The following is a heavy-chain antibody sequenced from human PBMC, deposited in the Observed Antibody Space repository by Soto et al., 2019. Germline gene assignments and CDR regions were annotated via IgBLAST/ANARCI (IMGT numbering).Heavy chain of an antibody. CDR1: GFTFSNYG. J-gene: IGHJ4*02. CDR3: ERDDDYPENPSEY. V-gene: IGHV3-33*01. CDR2: ILKDGSDQ. D-gene: IGHD4-17*01. Sequence: QVQLAESGGGVVQPGRSLRLSCAATGFTFSNYGMHWVRQAPGKGLEWVAVILKDGSDQKYADSMKGRFTISRDSSENTLYLPMKTLRAEDTAVYYCERDDDYPENPSEYWGQGTRVTVPS.